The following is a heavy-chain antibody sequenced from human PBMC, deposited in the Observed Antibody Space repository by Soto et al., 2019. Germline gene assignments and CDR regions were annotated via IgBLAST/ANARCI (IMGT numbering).Heavy chain of an antibody. CDR2: FDPEDGET. J-gene: IGHJ6*02. D-gene: IGHD4-17*01. Sequence: ASVKVSCKVSGYTLTELSMHWVRQAPGKGLEWMGGFDPEDGETIYAQKFQGRVTMTEDTSTDTAYMELSSLRSEDTAVYYCATVTTYYYGMDVWGQGTTVTVSS. CDR1: GYTLTELS. CDR3: ATVTTYYYGMDV. V-gene: IGHV1-24*01.